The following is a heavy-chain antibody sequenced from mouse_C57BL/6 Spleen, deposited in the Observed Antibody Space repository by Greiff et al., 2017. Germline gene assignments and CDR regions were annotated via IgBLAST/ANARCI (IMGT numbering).Heavy chain of an antibody. J-gene: IGHJ2*01. CDR2: IDSSDSYT. D-gene: IGHD1-2*01. CDR3: ARNYYGLRY. V-gene: IGHV1-50*01. CDR1: GYTFTSYW. Sequence: VQLQQPGAELVKPGASVKLSCKASGYTFTSYWMQWVKQRPGQGLEWIGEIDSSDSYTNYNQKFKGKATLTVDTSSSTAYMQLSSLTSEDSAVYYCARNYYGLRYWGQGTTLTVSS.